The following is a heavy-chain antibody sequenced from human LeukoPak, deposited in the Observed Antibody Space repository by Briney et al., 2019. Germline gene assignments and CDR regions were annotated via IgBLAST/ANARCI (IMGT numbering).Heavy chain of an antibody. J-gene: IGHJ6*04. CDR1: GYTFTSYA. D-gene: IGHD2-15*01. CDR2: INTNTGNP. Sequence: ASVKVSCKASGYTFTSYALNWVRQDPGQGLEWMGWINTNTGNPTYAQGFTGRFVFSLDTSVSTAYLQICSLKAEDTAVYYCATPGLYCSGGSCPPYYYYGMDVWGKGTTVTVSS. V-gene: IGHV7-4-1*01. CDR3: ATPGLYCSGGSCPPYYYYGMDV.